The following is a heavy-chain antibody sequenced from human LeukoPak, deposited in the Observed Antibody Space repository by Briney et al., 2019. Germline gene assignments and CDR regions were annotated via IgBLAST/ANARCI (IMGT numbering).Heavy chain of an antibody. J-gene: IGHJ4*02. CDR3: TGSFGQLSFFDY. V-gene: IGHV3-49*04. Sequence: QSGRSLRLSCTASGFTFGDYAMSWVRQAPGRGLEWVGFIRSKVYGGTTEYAASVKGRFTISRDDSKSIAYLQMNSLKTEDTAVYYCTGSFGQLSFFDYWGQGTLVTVSS. D-gene: IGHD3-10*01. CDR2: IRSKVYGGTT. CDR1: GFTFGDYA.